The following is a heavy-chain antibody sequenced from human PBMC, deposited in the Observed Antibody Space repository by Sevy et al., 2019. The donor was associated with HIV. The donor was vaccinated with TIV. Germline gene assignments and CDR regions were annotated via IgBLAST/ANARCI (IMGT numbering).Heavy chain of an antibody. CDR1: GFTFSKYS. Sequence: GGSLRLSCAASGFTFSKYSMSWVRQPPGKGLEWVSTFSFGCGDINHADSVKGRFTISRDTSKNSMYMQMNNLRAEDTAVYYCAREGCTQPHDYWGQGTLVTVSS. J-gene: IGHJ4*02. CDR2: FSFGCGDI. V-gene: IGHV3-23*01. CDR3: AREGCTQPHDY.